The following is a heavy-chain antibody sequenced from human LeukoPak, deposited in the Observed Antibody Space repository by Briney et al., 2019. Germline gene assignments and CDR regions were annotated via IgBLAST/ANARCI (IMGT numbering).Heavy chain of an antibody. J-gene: IGHJ6*02. Sequence: SETLSLTCTVSGGSISSGDYYWSWIRQPPGKGLEWIGYIYYSGSTYYNPSLKSRVTISVDTSKNQFSLKLSSVTAADTAVYYCARAPVLYCSGGSCYYYGMDVWGQGTTVTVSS. V-gene: IGHV4-30-4*01. D-gene: IGHD2-15*01. CDR1: GGSISSGDYY. CDR3: ARAPVLYCSGGSCYYYGMDV. CDR2: IYYSGST.